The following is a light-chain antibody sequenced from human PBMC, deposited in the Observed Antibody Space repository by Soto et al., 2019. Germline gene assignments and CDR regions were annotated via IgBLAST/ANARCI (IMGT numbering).Light chain of an antibody. CDR1: GRDIGAYDY. Sequence: QSFLTQPASVSGSPGQSITISCTGSGRDIGAYDYVSWYQQHPGKAPKLLIYGVKNRPSGVSYRFSASKSAFTASLTISGLQAEDEAHYYCSSYTTSYFYVFGPGTKVTV. V-gene: IGLV2-14*01. CDR3: SSYTTSYFYV. CDR2: GVK. J-gene: IGLJ1*01.